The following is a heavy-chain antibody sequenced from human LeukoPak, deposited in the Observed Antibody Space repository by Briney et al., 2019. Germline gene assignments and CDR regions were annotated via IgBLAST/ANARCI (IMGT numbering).Heavy chain of an antibody. CDR3: AGGLGWVFDY. Sequence: GGSLRLSCAGSGFSITNYWMTWVRQAPGKGLEWVAIINKDGSEKYFVDSVKGRFSISRDNAKSSVYLDMNSLRVEDTAVHFCAGGLGWVFDYWGQGILVSVSS. D-gene: IGHD4-23*01. CDR2: INKDGSEK. J-gene: IGHJ4*02. V-gene: IGHV3-7*04. CDR1: GFSITNYW.